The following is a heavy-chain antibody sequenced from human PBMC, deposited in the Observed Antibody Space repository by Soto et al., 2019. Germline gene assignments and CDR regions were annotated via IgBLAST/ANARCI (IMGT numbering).Heavy chain of an antibody. J-gene: IGHJ4*02. CDR3: ARGIGYCSSINCYSSRRLRFDS. V-gene: IGHV4-34*01. Sequence: LSLTCAVYGGSFSGYYWTWIRQSPEKGLEWIGEVNHSGTTYYNPSLKTRVTISVHTPKNQFSLKMSSVTAADTAVYYCARGIGYCSSINCYSSRRLRFDSWGQGTLVTVSS. D-gene: IGHD2-2*01. CDR2: VNHSGTT. CDR1: GGSFSGYY.